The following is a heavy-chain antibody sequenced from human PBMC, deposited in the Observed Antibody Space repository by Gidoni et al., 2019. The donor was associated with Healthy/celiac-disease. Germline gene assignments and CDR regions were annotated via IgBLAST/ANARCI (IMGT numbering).Heavy chain of an antibody. J-gene: IGHJ1*01. Sequence: QVQLVQSGAEVQKPGSSVKVSCQASGGTFSSYAISWVRQAPGQGLEWMGGIIPIFGTANYAQKFQGRVTITADESTSTAYMELSSLRSEDTAVYYCARGPITIFGVEMSGYFQHWGQGTLVTVSS. V-gene: IGHV1-69*01. CDR1: GGTFSSYA. CDR2: IIPIFGTA. D-gene: IGHD3-3*01. CDR3: ARGPITIFGVEMSGYFQH.